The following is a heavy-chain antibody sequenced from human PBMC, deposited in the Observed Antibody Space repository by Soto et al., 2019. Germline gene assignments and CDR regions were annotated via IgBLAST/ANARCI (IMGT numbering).Heavy chain of an antibody. Sequence: GHSGKSDSNTTAYTFTSYAMHWARQAPGQRPEWMGWSNAGNGNTKYPQKFQGRVTITRDTSASTAYMELSSLRSEDTAVYYCARAYRPIRPSHIAAGISSNWFDPWGQGTLVTVSS. CDR2: SNAGNGNT. J-gene: IGHJ5*02. CDR3: ARAYRPIRPSHIAAGISSNWFDP. CDR1: AYTFTSYA. D-gene: IGHD6-13*01. V-gene: IGHV1-3*01.